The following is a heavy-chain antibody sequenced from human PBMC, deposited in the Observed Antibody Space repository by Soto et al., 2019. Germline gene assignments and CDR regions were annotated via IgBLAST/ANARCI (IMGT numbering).Heavy chain of an antibody. D-gene: IGHD1-26*01. Sequence: QVQLVESGGGVVQPGRSLRLSCAASGFTFSSYAMHWVRQAPGKGLEWVAVISYDGSNKYYADSVKGRFTISRDNSKNTLYLQMNSLRAEDTAVYYCAGEWELPMRGIFDYWGQGTLVPVSS. CDR1: GFTFSSYA. CDR3: AGEWELPMRGIFDY. V-gene: IGHV3-30-3*01. CDR2: ISYDGSNK. J-gene: IGHJ4*02.